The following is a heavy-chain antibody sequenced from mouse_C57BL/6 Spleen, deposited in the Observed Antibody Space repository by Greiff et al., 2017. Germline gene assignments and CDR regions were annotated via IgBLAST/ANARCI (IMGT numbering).Heavy chain of an antibody. CDR3: ARGYYDYDEGYAMDY. CDR1: GFTFSDYY. D-gene: IGHD2-4*01. J-gene: IGHJ4*01. Sequence: EVQVVESEGGLVQPGSSMKLSCTASGFTFSDYYMAWVRQVPEKGLEWVANINYDGSSTYYLDSLKSRFIISRDNAKNILYLQMSSLKSEDTATYYCARGYYDYDEGYAMDYWGQGTSVTVSS. V-gene: IGHV5-16*01. CDR2: INYDGSST.